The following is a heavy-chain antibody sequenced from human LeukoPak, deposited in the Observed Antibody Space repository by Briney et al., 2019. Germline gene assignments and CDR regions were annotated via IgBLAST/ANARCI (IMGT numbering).Heavy chain of an antibody. CDR3: SRGVGATDS. CDR2: ITSDGSST. CDR1: GFTFSSYW. V-gene: IGHV3-74*01. D-gene: IGHD1-26*01. J-gene: IGHJ4*02. Sequence: PGGSLRLSCTASGFTFSSYWMHWVRQAPGKGLVWVPRITSDGSSTSHADSVKGRFTISRDNAKNTLSLQRNSLSAEDTAVYYCSRGVGATDSWGQGTLVTVSS.